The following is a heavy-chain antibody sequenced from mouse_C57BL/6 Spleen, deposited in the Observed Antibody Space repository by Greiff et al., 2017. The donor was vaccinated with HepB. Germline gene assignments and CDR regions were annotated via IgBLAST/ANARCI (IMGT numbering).Heavy chain of an antibody. J-gene: IGHJ1*03. CDR1: GFTFSDYG. V-gene: IGHV5-17*01. Sequence: EVKLVESGGGLVKPGGSLKLSCAASGFTFSDYGMHWVRQAPEKGLEWVAYISSGSSTIYYADTVKGRFTISRDNAKNTLFLQMTSLRSEDTAMYYCAREASHYGHWYFDVWGKGTTVTVSS. D-gene: IGHD1-1*01. CDR2: ISSGSSTI. CDR3: AREASHYGHWYFDV.